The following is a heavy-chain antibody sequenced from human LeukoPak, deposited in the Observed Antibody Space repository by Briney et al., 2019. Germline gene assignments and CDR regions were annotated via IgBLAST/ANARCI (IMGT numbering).Heavy chain of an antibody. V-gene: IGHV2-5*01. Sequence: SGPTLVNPTQTLTLTCTFSGFSLSPGGVGVGWIRQPQGKALEWLALFYWNDDERYSPSLKTRLTITKYTSKNQVVLTMTNMDPVDTATYYCVYNTPMVGGVMGNFDYWGQGTLVTVSS. D-gene: IGHD3-10*01. CDR3: VYNTPMVGGVMGNFDY. J-gene: IGHJ4*02. CDR2: FYWNDDE. CDR1: GFSLSPGGVG.